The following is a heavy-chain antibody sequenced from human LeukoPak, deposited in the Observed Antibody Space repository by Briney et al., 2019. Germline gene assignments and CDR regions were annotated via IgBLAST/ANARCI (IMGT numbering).Heavy chain of an antibody. CDR1: GGSISSYY. CDR3: ARDIAPAATMGWFDP. V-gene: IGHV4-59*01. D-gene: IGHD2-2*01. CDR2: IYYSGST. J-gene: IGHJ5*02. Sequence: SETLSLTCTVSGGSISSYYWSWIRQPPGKGLEWIGYIYYSGSTNYNPSLKSRVTISVDTSKNQFSLKLSSVTAADTAVHYCARDIAPAATMGWFDPWGQGTLVTVSS.